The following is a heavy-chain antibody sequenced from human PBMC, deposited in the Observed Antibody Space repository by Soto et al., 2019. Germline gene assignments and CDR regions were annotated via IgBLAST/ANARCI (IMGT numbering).Heavy chain of an antibody. Sequence: QIQLVQSGAEVKKPGASVKLSCKASGYVFTTFGISWVRQAPGQGLEWMGWISPYNGNTNYAQKFLGRVTITTDTSPSTGHMELRSLRSDDTAVYYCARDPYYEVLTGYYPPPWFDPWGQGTLVTVSS. D-gene: IGHD3-9*01. V-gene: IGHV1-18*01. CDR3: ARDPYYEVLTGYYPPPWFDP. J-gene: IGHJ5*02. CDR2: ISPYNGNT. CDR1: GYVFTTFG.